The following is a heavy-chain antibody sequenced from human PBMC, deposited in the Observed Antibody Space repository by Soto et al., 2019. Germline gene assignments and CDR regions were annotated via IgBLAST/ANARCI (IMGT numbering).Heavy chain of an antibody. CDR3: AREIRSYYYYGMDV. J-gene: IGHJ6*02. CDR1: GGSISNYY. Sequence: SETLSLTCTVSGGSISNYYWSWIRQPPGKGLEWIGYIYYSGSTNYNPSLKSRITISVDTSKNQFSLKRSSVTAADTAVYYCAREIRSYYYYGMDVWGQGTTVTVSS. CDR2: IYYSGST. V-gene: IGHV4-59*12.